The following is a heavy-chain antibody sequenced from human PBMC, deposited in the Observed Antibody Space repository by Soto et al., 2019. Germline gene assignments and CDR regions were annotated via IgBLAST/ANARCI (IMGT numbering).Heavy chain of an antibody. D-gene: IGHD5-18*01. Sequence: PGGSLRLSCTASGFTFSSYNMNWVRQAPGKGLEWVAAISNDGNRQLYADSVKDRFTISRDNSRNTLDLQMNNLRTEDTGVYFCARDIYSYGSVGTPDIWGQGTMVTVSS. V-gene: IGHV3-30-3*01. J-gene: IGHJ3*02. CDR2: ISNDGNRQ. CDR1: GFTFSSYN. CDR3: ARDIYSYGSVGTPDI.